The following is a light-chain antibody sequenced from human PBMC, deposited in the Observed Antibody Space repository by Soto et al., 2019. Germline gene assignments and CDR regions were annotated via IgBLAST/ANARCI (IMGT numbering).Light chain of an antibody. V-gene: IGKV3-15*01. CDR2: GAS. J-gene: IGKJ1*01. Sequence: EIVLTQSPATLSVSPGETATLSCRASQSADSNLAWYQQKPGQAPRLLIYGASTRATDMSGTFSGRGSGTEFTLTISNLRPEDFAVYYCQQYRHWPRTFGQGTKVDIK. CDR3: QQYRHWPRT. CDR1: QSADSN.